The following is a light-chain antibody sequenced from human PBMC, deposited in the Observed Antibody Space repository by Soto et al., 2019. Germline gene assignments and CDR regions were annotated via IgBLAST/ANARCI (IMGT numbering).Light chain of an antibody. J-gene: IGLJ2*01. Sequence: QSALTQPPSASGSPGQSVTIPCTGTSSDVGDYNYVSWYQQHPGKVPKLIIYEVNKRPSGVPDRFSGSKSGNTASLTVSGLQAEYEAYYYFSSFVGSPVVFGGGTTLTVL. CDR3: SSFVGSPVV. CDR1: SSDVGDYNY. V-gene: IGLV2-8*01. CDR2: EVN.